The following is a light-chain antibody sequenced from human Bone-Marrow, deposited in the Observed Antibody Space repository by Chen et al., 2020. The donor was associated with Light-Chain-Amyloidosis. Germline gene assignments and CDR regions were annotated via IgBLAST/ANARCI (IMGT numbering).Light chain of an antibody. V-gene: IGKV3-20*01. CDR1: QTISSNY. CDR2: GSS. J-gene: IGKJ4*01. CDR3: QQYGTSPRT. Sequence: ELVLPHSPGTLSLSPGEGANLSCRASQTISSNYLTWYHQRLGRAPKHLIYGSSSSATGIPDRFTGSGSGTDFTLTINRLEPEDFAMYSCQQYGTSPRTFGGGTKVEIK.